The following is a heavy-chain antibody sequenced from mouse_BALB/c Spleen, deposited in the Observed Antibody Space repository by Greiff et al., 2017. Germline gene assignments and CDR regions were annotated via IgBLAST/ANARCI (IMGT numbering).Heavy chain of an antibody. CDR3: ARGGTMIRFAY. J-gene: IGHJ3*01. Sequence: EVQVVESGGGLVQPGGSLRLSCATSGFTFTVYYMSWVRQPPGKALEWLGFIRNKANGYTTEYSASVKGRFTISRDNSQSILYLQMNTLRAEDSATYYCARGGTMIRFAYWGQGTLVTVSA. V-gene: IGHV7-3*02. CDR1: GFTFTVYY. D-gene: IGHD2-4*01. CDR2: IRNKANGYTT.